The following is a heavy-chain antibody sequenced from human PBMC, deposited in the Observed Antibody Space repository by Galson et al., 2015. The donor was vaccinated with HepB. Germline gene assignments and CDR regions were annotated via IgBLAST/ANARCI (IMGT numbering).Heavy chain of an antibody. Sequence: SLRLCCAASGFTFSNAWMNWVRQAPGKGLEWVGRIKSKTDGGTTDYAAPVKGRFTISRDDSKNTLYLQMNSLKTEDTAVYYCTTEPGSDSSLLWFGELPFWFDPWGQGTLVTVSS. D-gene: IGHD3-10*01. V-gene: IGHV3-15*07. CDR3: TTEPGSDSSLLWFGELPFWFDP. CDR2: IKSKTDGGTT. J-gene: IGHJ5*02. CDR1: GFTFSNAW.